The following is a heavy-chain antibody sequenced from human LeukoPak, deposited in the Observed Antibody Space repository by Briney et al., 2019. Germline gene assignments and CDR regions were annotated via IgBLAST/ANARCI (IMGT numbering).Heavy chain of an antibody. CDR2: IYYSGST. CDR1: GASISSSNYY. CDR3: ARRGVKRWFDP. Sequence: SETLSLTCTVSGASISSSNYYWGWIRQPPGKGLEWIGSIYYSGSTYYNPSLKSRVTISVDTSKNQFSLKLSSVTAADTAVYYCARRGVKRWFDPWGQGTLVTVSS. D-gene: IGHD2-8*01. J-gene: IGHJ5*02. V-gene: IGHV4-39*07.